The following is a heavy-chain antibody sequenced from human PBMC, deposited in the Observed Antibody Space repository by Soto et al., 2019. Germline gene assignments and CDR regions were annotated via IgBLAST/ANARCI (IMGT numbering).Heavy chain of an antibody. D-gene: IGHD3-9*01. CDR2: IYHTGTT. CDR1: GDSISSVDW. CDR3: APPPGYFHTSPLDH. V-gene: IGHV4-4*02. J-gene: IGHJ4*02. Sequence: KTSETLSLTCSVSGDSISSVDWWSWVRQSPGQGLEWIGDIYHTGTTNYNPSLQSRVSLSVDKSKNEFSLNLTSVTAADTAVYYCAPPPGYFHTSPLDHWGQGTWGTVPS.